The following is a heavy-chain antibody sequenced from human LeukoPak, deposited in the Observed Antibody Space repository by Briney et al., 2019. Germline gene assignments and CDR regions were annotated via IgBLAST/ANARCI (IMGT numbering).Heavy chain of an antibody. D-gene: IGHD3-3*01. CDR1: GYTFTNYG. J-gene: IGHJ3*02. CDR2: ISAYNGNT. Sequence: ASVKVSCKASGYTFTNYGISWVRQAPGQGLEWMGWISAYNGNTNYAQKLQGRVTMTTDTSTSTAYMELRSLRSDDTAVYYCARDGGWFWRTDHDAFDIWGQGTMVTVSS. V-gene: IGHV1-18*01. CDR3: ARDGGWFWRTDHDAFDI.